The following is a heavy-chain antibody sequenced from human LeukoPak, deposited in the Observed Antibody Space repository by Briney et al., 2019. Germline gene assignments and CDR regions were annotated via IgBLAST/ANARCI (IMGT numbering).Heavy chain of an antibody. CDR1: GFTFSSYA. Sequence: GGSLRLSCAASGFTFSSYAMSWVRQAPGKGLEWVSTISGSGDSTYYADSVKGRFTISRDNSRNTLYLQMNSLRAEDTAVYYCAKDTIRSGYSPGGFDYWGQGTLVTVSS. J-gene: IGHJ4*02. V-gene: IGHV3-23*01. CDR2: ISGSGDST. D-gene: IGHD3-3*01. CDR3: AKDTIRSGYSPGGFDY.